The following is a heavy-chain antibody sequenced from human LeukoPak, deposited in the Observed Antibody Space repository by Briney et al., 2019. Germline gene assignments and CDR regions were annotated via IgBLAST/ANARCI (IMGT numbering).Heavy chain of an antibody. CDR2: ITSRSIQM. CDR1: GFTFSAYT. CDR3: VKADPAEAGPPDY. J-gene: IGHJ4*02. V-gene: IGHV3-21*01. D-gene: IGHD6-19*01. Sequence: KPGGSLRPSCAASGFTFSAYTMSWVRQAPGKGLEWVSAITSRSIQMFYADSVKGRFTISRDNAKNSVSLQMDSLRAEDTAVYYCVKADPAEAGPPDYWGQGTLVSVSS.